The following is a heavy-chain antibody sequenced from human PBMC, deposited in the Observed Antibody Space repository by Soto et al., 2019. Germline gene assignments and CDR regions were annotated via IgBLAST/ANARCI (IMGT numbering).Heavy chain of an antibody. V-gene: IGHV4-61*01. CDR3: ASLTYYYGSGSYFWFDP. Sequence: SETLSLTCTVSGGSVSSGSYYWSWIRQPPGKGLEWIGYIYYSGSTNYNPSLKSRVTISVDTSKNQFSLKLSSVTAADTAVYYCASLTYYYGSGSYFWFDPWGQGPWSPSPQ. CDR1: GGSVSSGSYY. J-gene: IGHJ5*02. CDR2: IYYSGST. D-gene: IGHD3-10*01.